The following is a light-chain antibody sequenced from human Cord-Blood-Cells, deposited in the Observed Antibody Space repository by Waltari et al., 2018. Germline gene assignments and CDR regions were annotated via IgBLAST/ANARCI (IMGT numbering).Light chain of an antibody. J-gene: IGKJ1*01. CDR3: QQYNSWPPA. CDR2: GAS. Sequence: IVMTQSPATLSVSPGERDTLSCRASQSVSSNLAWYQQKPGQAPRLLIYGASTRATGIPARFSGSGSGTDYTLTISSLQSEDFAVYYCQQYNSWPPAFGQGTKVEIK. CDR1: QSVSSN. V-gene: IGKV3-15*01.